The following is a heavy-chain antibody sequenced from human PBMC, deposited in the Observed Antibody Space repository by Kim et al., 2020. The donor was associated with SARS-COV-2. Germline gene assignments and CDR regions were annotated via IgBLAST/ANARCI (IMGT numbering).Heavy chain of an antibody. J-gene: IGHJ4*02. D-gene: IGHD3-10*01. CDR2: ST. V-gene: IGHV4-4*07. Sequence: STNYNPSLKSRVTMSVDTSKIQFSLKLSSVTAADTAVYYCARGVGGDFDYWGQGTLVTVSS. CDR3: ARGVGGDFDY.